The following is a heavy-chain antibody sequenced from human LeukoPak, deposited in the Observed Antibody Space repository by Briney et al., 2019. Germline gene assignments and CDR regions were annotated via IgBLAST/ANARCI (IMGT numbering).Heavy chain of an antibody. Sequence: GGSLRPSCAASGFTVSTNYMTWVRQAPGKGLEWVSVIYSGGSTYYADSVKGRFTISRDNSKNTLYLQMSSLRVEDTAVYYCARDYTFGSGTYDYWGQGTLVTVSS. CDR1: GFTVSTNY. CDR2: IYSGGST. V-gene: IGHV3-53*01. J-gene: IGHJ4*02. D-gene: IGHD3-10*01. CDR3: ARDYTFGSGTYDY.